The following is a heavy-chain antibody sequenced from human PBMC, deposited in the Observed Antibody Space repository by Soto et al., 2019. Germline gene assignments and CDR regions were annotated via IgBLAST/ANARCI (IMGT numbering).Heavy chain of an antibody. CDR1: GIGFSSYV. V-gene: IGHV3-23*01. CDR3: AKHLKGGRIQSPFDL. CDR2: VSDIST. Sequence: DVQLLESGGGLVQPGGSLRFSCAGSGIGFSSYVLYWVRQAAGKGLVWVTGVSDISTDFEHSVKVRCTITTDKPKSTLFLQMKRLRPENTAVYYCAKHLKGGRIQSPFDLWAQGTLVTVSS. D-gene: IGHD3-3*02. J-gene: IGHJ4*02.